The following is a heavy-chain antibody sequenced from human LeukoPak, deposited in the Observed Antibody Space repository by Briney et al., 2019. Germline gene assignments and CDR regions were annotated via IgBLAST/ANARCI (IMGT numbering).Heavy chain of an antibody. CDR1: GFTASSNY. CDR3: AKDWDVAAEGGY. V-gene: IGHV3-30*18. CDR2: ISYDGSNK. J-gene: IGHJ4*02. D-gene: IGHD6-13*01. Sequence: GGSLRLSCAASGFTASSNYMSWVRQAPGKGLEWVAVISYDGSNKYYADSVKGRFTISRDNSKNTLYLQMNSLRAEDTAVYYCAKDWDVAAEGGYWGQGTLVTVSS.